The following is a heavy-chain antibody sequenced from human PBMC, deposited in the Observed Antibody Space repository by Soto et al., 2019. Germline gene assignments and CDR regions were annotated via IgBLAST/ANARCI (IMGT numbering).Heavy chain of an antibody. CDR2: INSDGSTT. V-gene: IGHV3-74*01. D-gene: IGHD1-26*01. CDR1: GFTFSNYW. Sequence: EVQLVESGGGLVQPGGSLRLSCAASGFTFSNYWMHWVRQTPGKGLVWVSRINSDGSTTTYADSVNGRFTISRDNAKNTRYLEMTRPRDEDTAVYYCARTSAGYLFNYWGQGTLVTVSS. CDR3: ARTSAGYLFNY. J-gene: IGHJ4*02.